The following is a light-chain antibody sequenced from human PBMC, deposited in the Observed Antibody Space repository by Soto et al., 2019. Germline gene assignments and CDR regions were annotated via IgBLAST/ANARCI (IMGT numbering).Light chain of an antibody. CDR1: QSVSSY. Sequence: EIVLTQSPATLSLSPGERATLSCRASQSVSSYLAWYQQKPGQAPRLLIYDASNRATGIPARFSGSGSGTDFTLTISSLEPEDSAVYYCQQYGRSPLTFGQGTKVDI. CDR2: DAS. J-gene: IGKJ1*01. CDR3: QQYGRSPLT. V-gene: IGKV3-11*01.